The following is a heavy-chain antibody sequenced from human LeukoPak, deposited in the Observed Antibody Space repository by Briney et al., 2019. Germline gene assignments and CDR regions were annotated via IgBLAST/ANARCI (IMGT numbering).Heavy chain of an antibody. CDR2: ISGSGGST. CDR1: GFTFTYYA. CDR3: ARAFASDSGPLDY. J-gene: IGHJ4*02. V-gene: IGHV3-23*01. Sequence: GGSLRLSCAASGFTFTYYAMTWVRQAPGKGLEWVSGISGSGGSTYYTDSVKGRFTISRDNSKNTLYLQMNSLRAEDTAVYYCARAFASDSGPLDYWGQGTLVTVSS. D-gene: IGHD3-10*01.